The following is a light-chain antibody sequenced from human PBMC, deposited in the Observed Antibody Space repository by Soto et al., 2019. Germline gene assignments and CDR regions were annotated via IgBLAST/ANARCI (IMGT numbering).Light chain of an antibody. V-gene: IGKV3-11*01. CDR2: DAS. CDR3: QQRSNWPLIT. J-gene: IGKJ3*01. Sequence: EIVLTQSPATLSLSPGERATLSCRASQSVNTHFGWYQQKPGQAHRLLIYDASNRATGIPDRFSGSGSGTDFTLTISGLEPEDVAIYYCQQRSNWPLITFGPGTKVDIK. CDR1: QSVNTH.